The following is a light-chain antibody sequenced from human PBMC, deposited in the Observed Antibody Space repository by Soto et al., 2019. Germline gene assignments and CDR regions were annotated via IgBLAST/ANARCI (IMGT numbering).Light chain of an antibody. J-gene: IGKJ4*01. CDR3: QQYNSYPLT. Sequence: DIQMTQSPSTLSASVGDRATITCRASQSISSWLAWYQQKPGKAPNLLIYKAFTLASGVPSRFSGSGSGTEFTLTISSLQPDDFATYYCQQYNSYPLTFGGGTKVENK. V-gene: IGKV1-5*03. CDR1: QSISSW. CDR2: KAF.